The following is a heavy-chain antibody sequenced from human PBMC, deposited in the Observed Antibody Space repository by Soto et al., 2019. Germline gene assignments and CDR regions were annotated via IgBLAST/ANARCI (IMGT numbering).Heavy chain of an antibody. J-gene: IGHJ4*02. CDR2: IYYSGST. V-gene: IGHV4-59*01. CDR1: GGSISSYY. CDR3: ARAIFDGYSYGIDY. D-gene: IGHD5-18*01. Sequence: QVQLQESGPGLVKPSETLSLTCTVSGGSISSYYWSWIRQPPGKGLEWIGYIYYSGSTNYNPSLKSRVTISVDTSKNQFSLKLSSVTAADTAVYYCARAIFDGYSYGIDYWGQGTLVTVSS.